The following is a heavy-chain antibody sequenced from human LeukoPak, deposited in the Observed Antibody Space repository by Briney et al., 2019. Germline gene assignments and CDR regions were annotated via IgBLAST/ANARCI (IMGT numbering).Heavy chain of an antibody. V-gene: IGHV4-39*07. CDR3: ASTSPKYYYESSGYSSLFDN. CDR1: GGSISTSNYY. J-gene: IGHJ4*02. Sequence: PSETLSLTCIVSGGSISTSNYYWGWIRQPPGKGLEWIGNIFYSGSTYYGPSLKSRLTISLDTSKNQFSLKLRSVTAADTALYYCASTSPKYYYESSGYSSLFDNWGQGTLVTVSS. CDR2: IFYSGST. D-gene: IGHD3-22*01.